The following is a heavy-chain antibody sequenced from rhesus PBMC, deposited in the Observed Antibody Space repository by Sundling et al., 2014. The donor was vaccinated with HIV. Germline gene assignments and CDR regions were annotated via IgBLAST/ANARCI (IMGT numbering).Heavy chain of an antibody. CDR1: GFTFSYYD. J-gene: IGHJ5-1*01. D-gene: IGHD3-3*01. Sequence: EVRLVESGGGLVQPGGSLRLSCAASGFTFSYYDIHWVRQAPGKGLEWAAVISSDGSKKNCPDSVKDRFTISRDNSKNMVYLQMNNLKLEDTAVYYCARDGQYLDWTFDVWGPGVLVTVSS. V-gene: IGHV3-54*02. CDR3: ARDGQYLDWTFDV. CDR2: ISSDGSKK.